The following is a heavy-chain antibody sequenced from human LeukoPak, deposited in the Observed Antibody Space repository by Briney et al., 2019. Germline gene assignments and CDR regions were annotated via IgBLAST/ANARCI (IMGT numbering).Heavy chain of an antibody. J-gene: IGHJ4*02. D-gene: IGHD3-10*01. V-gene: IGHV1-2*02. CDR3: ATLLWFGDFDY. CDR2: VSPNNGGT. CDR1: GYLFTGFF. Sequence: ASVKVSCKTSGYLFTGFFIHWVRRAPGQGLEWMGSVSPNNGGTSYAQRFQGRVNMTSDTSTRTAYLQLSGLRFDDTAVYYCATLLWFGDFDYWGQGTPVTVS.